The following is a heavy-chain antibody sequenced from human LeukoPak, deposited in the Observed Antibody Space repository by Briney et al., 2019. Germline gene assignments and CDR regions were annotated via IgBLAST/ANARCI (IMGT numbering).Heavy chain of an antibody. CDR2: ISYIGST. V-gene: IGHV4-59*01. CDR3: ARDPTTVTKGLDI. D-gene: IGHD4-17*01. Sequence: PSETLSLTCTVSGGSISSYYWSWTRQPPGKGLEWIGYISYIGSTNYNPSLKSRVTISVDTSKNQFSLKPSSVTAADAAVYFCARDPTTVTKGLDIWGQGTMVTVSS. J-gene: IGHJ3*02. CDR1: GGSISSYY.